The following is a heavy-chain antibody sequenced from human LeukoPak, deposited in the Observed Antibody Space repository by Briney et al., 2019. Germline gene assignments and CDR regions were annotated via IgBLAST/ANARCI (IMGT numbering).Heavy chain of an antibody. J-gene: IGHJ6*02. Sequence: ASVKVSCKASGYTXTSYYINWVREAPGQGLEWMGGINPDSGGTNYAQKFQGRVTMTRDTSISTAYMELSRLRSDDTAMYYCARVVRGGSYYDGMDVWGQGTTVTVSS. CDR2: INPDSGGT. CDR1: GYTXTSYY. CDR3: ARVVRGGSYYDGMDV. D-gene: IGHD1-26*01. V-gene: IGHV1-2*02.